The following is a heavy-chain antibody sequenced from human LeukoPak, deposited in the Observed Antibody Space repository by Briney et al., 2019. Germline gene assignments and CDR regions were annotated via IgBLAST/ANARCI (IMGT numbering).Heavy chain of an antibody. V-gene: IGHV5-51*01. D-gene: IGHD2-15*01. Sequence: GESLKISCKGSGYSFTSYWIGWVRQMPGKGLEWMGIIYPGDSDTRYSPSFQGQVTISADKSISTAYLQWSSLKASDTAMYYCARQGRYCSGGSCYSTVGTDYWGRGTLVTVSS. J-gene: IGHJ4*02. CDR1: GYSFTSYW. CDR3: ARQGRYCSGGSCYSTVGTDY. CDR2: IYPGDSDT.